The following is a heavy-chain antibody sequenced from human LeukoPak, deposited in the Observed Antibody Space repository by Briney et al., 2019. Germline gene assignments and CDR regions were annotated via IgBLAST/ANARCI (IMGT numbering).Heavy chain of an antibody. J-gene: IGHJ3*02. Sequence: SGTLSLTCAVSGGSVSSGSYYWSWIRQPPGKGLEWIGYIYYSGSTNYNPSLKSRVTISVDTSKNQFSLKLSSVTAADTAVYYCATEYYYDSSGYYAFDIWGQGTMVTVSS. CDR1: GGSVSSGSYY. D-gene: IGHD3-22*01. CDR2: IYYSGST. V-gene: IGHV4-61*01. CDR3: ATEYYYDSSGYYAFDI.